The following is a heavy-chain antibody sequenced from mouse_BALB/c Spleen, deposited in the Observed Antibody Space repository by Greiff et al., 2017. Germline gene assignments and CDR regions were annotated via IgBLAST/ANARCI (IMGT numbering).Heavy chain of an antibody. Sequence: DVMLVESGGGLVKPGGSLKLSCAASGFTFSSYAMSWVRQSPEKRLEWVAEISSGGSYTYYPDTVTGRFTISRDNAKNTLYLEMSSLRSEDTAMYYCARDHGNYDAMDYWGQGTSVTVSS. CDR1: GFTFSSYA. D-gene: IGHD2-1*01. CDR3: ARDHGNYDAMDY. CDR2: ISSGGSYT. V-gene: IGHV5-9-4*01. J-gene: IGHJ4*01.